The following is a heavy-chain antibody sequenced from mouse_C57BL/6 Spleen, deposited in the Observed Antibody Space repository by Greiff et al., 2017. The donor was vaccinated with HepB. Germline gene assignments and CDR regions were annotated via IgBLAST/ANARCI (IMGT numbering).Heavy chain of an antibody. CDR3: ARDWAYDGYSLDY. V-gene: IGHV3-1*01. D-gene: IGHD2-3*01. J-gene: IGHJ4*01. CDR2: ISYSGST. CDR1: GYSITSGYD. Sequence: EVQLQESGPGMVKPSQSLSLTCTVTGYSITSGYDWHWIRHFPGNKLEWMGYISYSGSTNYNPSLKSRISITHDTSKNHFFLKLNSVTTEDTATYHCARDWAYDGYSLDYWGQGTSVTVSS.